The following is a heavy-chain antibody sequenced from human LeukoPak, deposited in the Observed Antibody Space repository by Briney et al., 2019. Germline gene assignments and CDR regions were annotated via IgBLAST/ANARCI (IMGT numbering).Heavy chain of an antibody. CDR2: ISGSGDIT. CDR1: GFTFSSYA. V-gene: IGHV3-23*01. J-gene: IGHJ5*02. Sequence: PGGSLRLSCAASGFTFSSYAMSWVRQAPGKGLEWVSGISGSGDITDYADCVKGRFTISRDNSKNTLYMQMNNLRAEDTAVYYCAKDLGELGYCSSTSCSHWFDPWGQGTLVTVSS. D-gene: IGHD2-2*01. CDR3: AKDLGELGYCSSTSCSHWFDP.